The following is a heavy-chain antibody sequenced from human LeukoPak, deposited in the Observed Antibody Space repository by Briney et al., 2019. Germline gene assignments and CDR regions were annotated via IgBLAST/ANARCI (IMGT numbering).Heavy chain of an antibody. CDR2: INPSGGST. V-gene: IGHV1-46*01. CDR1: GYTFTSYY. D-gene: IGHD3-3*01. Sequence: ASVKVSCKASGYTFTSYYMHWVRQAPGQGLEWMGIINPSGGSTSYAQKFQGRVTMTRDTSTSTVYMELSSLRSEDTAVYYFAREPRRITIFGVVDYWGQGTLVTVSS. J-gene: IGHJ4*02. CDR3: AREPRRITIFGVVDY.